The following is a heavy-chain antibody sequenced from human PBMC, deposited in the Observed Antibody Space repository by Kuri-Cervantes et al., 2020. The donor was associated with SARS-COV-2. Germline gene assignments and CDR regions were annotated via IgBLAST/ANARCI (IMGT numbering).Heavy chain of an antibody. Sequence: GGSLRLSCAASGFTFSGHWIHWVRQAPGKGLEWVAVIWYDGSNKYYADSVKGRFTISRDNSKNMLFLQMNSLRAEDTAVYYCARGAGWGWYLGQFDYWGQGTLVTVSS. D-gene: IGHD3-16*02. CDR3: ARGAGWGWYLGQFDY. J-gene: IGHJ4*02. CDR2: IWYDGSNK. V-gene: IGHV3-33*08. CDR1: GFTFSGHW.